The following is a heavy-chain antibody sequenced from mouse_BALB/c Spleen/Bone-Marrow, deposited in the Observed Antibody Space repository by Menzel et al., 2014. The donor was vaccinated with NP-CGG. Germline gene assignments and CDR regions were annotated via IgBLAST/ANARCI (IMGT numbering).Heavy chain of an antibody. CDR2: IRYKANGYTT. V-gene: IGHV7-3*02. CDR1: GFTFTDYY. Sequence: DVHLVESGGGLVQPGGSLRLSCATSGFTFTDYYMSWVRQPPGKALEWLGFIRYKANGYTTEYSASVKGRFTISRDNSQSILYLQMNTLRAEDSATYYCARDRNYGSSWYFDVWGAGTTVTVSS. D-gene: IGHD1-1*01. J-gene: IGHJ1*01. CDR3: ARDRNYGSSWYFDV.